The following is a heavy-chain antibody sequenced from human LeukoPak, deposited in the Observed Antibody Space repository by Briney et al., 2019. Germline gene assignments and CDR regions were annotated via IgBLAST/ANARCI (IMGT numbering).Heavy chain of an antibody. D-gene: IGHD2-2*01. Sequence: PGGSLRLSCAASGFTFSSYAMSWVRQAPGKGLEWVSALSGSGHNTYYADSVKGRFTISRDNSKDTLYLQMNSLRAEDTAVYYCAGDRCSSTSCYSEFDYWGQGTLVTVSS. V-gene: IGHV3-23*01. J-gene: IGHJ4*02. CDR1: GFTFSSYA. CDR3: AGDRCSSTSCYSEFDY. CDR2: LSGSGHNT.